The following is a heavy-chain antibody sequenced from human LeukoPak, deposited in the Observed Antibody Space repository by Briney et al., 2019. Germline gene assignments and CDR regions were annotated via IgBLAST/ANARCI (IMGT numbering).Heavy chain of an antibody. J-gene: IGHJ4*02. Sequence: SETLSLTCTVSGGSISSYYWSWLRQPPGKGLEWNGYIYYSGSTNSNPSLKSRVTISVDTSKNQFSLKLSSVTAADTAVYYCATGVHGIAAAGDYYFDYWGQGTLVTVSS. CDR1: GGSISSYY. V-gene: IGHV4-59*01. D-gene: IGHD6-13*01. CDR2: IYYSGST. CDR3: ATGVHGIAAAGDYYFDY.